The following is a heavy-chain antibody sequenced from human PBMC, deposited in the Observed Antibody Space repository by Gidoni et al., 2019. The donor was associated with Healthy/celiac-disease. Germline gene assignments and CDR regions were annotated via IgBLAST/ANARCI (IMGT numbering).Heavy chain of an antibody. Sequence: QVQLQESGPGLVKPSETLSLTCTVSGGSVSSGSYYWSWIRQPPGKGLEWIGYIYYRGSTNYNPSLKSRVTISVDTSQNQFSLKLSSVTAADTAVYYCARDVGGTWFPGEDYWGQGTLVTVSS. V-gene: IGHV4-61*01. CDR1: GGSVSSGSYY. J-gene: IGHJ4*02. CDR3: ARDVGGTWFPGEDY. D-gene: IGHD6-19*01. CDR2: IYYRGST.